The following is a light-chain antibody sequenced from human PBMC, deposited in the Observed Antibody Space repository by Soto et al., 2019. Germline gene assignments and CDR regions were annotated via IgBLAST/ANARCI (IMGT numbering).Light chain of an antibody. V-gene: IGLV1-40*01. CDR2: GNI. CDR1: SSNIGAGYD. J-gene: IGLJ1*01. CDR3: QSYDTSLSGSRV. Sequence: QSVLTQPPSLSGAPGQRVTISCSGSSSNIGAGYDVHCYQHFPGTAPKLLIYGNINRPSGVPDRFSGSKSGTSASLAITGLQAEDEADYYCQSYDTSLSGSRVFGTGTKLTVL.